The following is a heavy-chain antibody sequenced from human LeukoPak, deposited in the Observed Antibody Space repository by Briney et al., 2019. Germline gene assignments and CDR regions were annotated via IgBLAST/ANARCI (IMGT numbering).Heavy chain of an antibody. CDR1: GYSFTSYW. D-gene: IGHD3-10*01. Sequence: HGESLKISCKGSGYSFTSYWISWVRQMPGKGLEWMGRVDPSDSYTNYSPSFQGHVTISADKSISTAYLQWSSLKASDTAMYYCARSRESRGYYYGSGSYPVDYWGQGTPVTVSS. J-gene: IGHJ4*02. CDR2: VDPSDSYT. CDR3: ARSRESRGYYYGSGSYPVDY. V-gene: IGHV5-10-1*01.